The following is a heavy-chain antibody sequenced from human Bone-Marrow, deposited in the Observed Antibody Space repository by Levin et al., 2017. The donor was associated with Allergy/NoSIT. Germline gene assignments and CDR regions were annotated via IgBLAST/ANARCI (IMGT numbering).Heavy chain of an antibody. V-gene: IGHV4-39*01. CDR2: IYYSGST. Sequence: SETLSLTCTVSGGSISSSSYYWGWIRQPPGKGLEWIGSIYYSGSTYYNPSLKSRVTISVDTSKNQFSLKLSSVTAADTAVYYCASQTYSGPFDPWGQGTLVTVSS. D-gene: IGHD2-21*01. CDR1: GGSISSSSYY. J-gene: IGHJ5*02. CDR3: ASQTYSGPFDP.